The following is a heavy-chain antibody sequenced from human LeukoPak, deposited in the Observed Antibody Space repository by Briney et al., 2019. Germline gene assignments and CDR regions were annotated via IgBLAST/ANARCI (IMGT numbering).Heavy chain of an antibody. Sequence: PGRSLRLSCAASGFNFSSYGMHWVRQAPGKGLEWVAVIWYDGSNKYYADSVKGRFTISRDNSKNTLYLQMNSLRAEDTAVYYCARDERYCSGGSCYPSDGMDVWGQGTTVTVSS. D-gene: IGHD2-15*01. V-gene: IGHV3-33*01. CDR2: IWYDGSNK. CDR3: ARDERYCSGGSCYPSDGMDV. J-gene: IGHJ6*02. CDR1: GFNFSSYG.